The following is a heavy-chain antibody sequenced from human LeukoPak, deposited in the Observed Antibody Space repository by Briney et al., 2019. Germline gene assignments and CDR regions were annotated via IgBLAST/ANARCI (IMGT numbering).Heavy chain of an antibody. CDR3: AITDYYDSSGYYSAFDI. CDR2: INHSGST. J-gene: IGHJ3*02. D-gene: IGHD3-22*01. CDR1: GGSFSGYY. Sequence: SETLSLTCAVYGGSFSGYYWSWIRQPPGKGLEWIGEINHSGSTNYNPSLKSRVTISVDTSKNQFSLKLSSVTAADTAVYYCAITDYYDSSGYYSAFDIWGQGTMVTVSS. V-gene: IGHV4-34*01.